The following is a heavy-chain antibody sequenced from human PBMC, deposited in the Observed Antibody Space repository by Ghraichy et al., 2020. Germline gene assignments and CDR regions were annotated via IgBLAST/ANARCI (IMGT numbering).Heavy chain of an antibody. CDR3: VRGAVAGTGDFDY. Sequence: GGSLRLSCAASGFTFSSYAMHWVRQAPGKGLEWVAGISDDGSSEHYADSVKGRFTISRDNSKNTLYLQMNSLRAEDTAVYYCVRGAVAGTGDFDYGGQGTLVTVSS. V-gene: IGHV3-30*04. D-gene: IGHD6-19*01. CDR1: GFTFSSYA. J-gene: IGHJ4*02. CDR2: ISDDGSSE.